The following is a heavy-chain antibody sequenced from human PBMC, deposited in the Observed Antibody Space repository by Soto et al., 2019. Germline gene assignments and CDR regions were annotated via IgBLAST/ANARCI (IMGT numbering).Heavy chain of an antibody. V-gene: IGHV4-31*03. Sequence: TLSRTCTVSGGSISSGRYYWSCKRQHPGKGLEWIGYIYYSGSTYYNPSLKSRVTISVDTSKNQFSLKLSSVTTADTAVYYFAITVDHTDQDDYYYGMDVWGQGTTVTVSS. D-gene: IGHD4-17*01. CDR3: AITVDHTDQDDYYYGMDV. CDR2: IYYSGST. CDR1: GGSISSGRYY. J-gene: IGHJ6*02.